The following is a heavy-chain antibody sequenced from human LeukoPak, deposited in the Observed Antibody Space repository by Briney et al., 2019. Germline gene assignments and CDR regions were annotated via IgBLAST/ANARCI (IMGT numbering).Heavy chain of an antibody. CDR2: MGGSDGAT. J-gene: IGHJ4*02. D-gene: IGHD3-10*01. CDR1: GFIFSSYA. V-gene: IGHV3-23*01. Sequence: GGSLRLSCAATGFIFSSYAMSWVRQAPGKGLEWVSTMGGSDGATYYADSVKGRFTISRDNSKNTLYLQMNSLRVDDTAIYSCAKEEFYYGLPSYYSDWGLGTLVTVSS. CDR3: AKEEFYYGLPSYYSD.